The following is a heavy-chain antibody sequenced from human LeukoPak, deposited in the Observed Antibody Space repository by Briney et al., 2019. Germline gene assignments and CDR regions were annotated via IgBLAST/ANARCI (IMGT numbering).Heavy chain of an antibody. Sequence: GESLKISCKGSGYSSTSYWIGWVRQMPGKGLEWMGIIYPGDSDTRYSPSFQGQVTISADKSISTAYLQWSSLEASDTAMYYCARRHGPNWGMGDWFDPWGQGTLVTVSS. CDR3: ARRHGPNWGMGDWFDP. CDR1: GYSSTSYW. D-gene: IGHD7-27*01. J-gene: IGHJ5*02. V-gene: IGHV5-51*01. CDR2: IYPGDSDT.